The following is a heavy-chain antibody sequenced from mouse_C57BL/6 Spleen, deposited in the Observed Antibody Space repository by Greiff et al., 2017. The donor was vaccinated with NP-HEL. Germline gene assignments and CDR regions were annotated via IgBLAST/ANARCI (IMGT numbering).Heavy chain of an antibody. CDR3: ARGIYYGSSYDAIDY. Sequence: QVQLKQSGAELARPGASVKMSCKASGYTFTSYTMHWVKQRPGQGLEWIGYINPSSGYTKYNQKFKDKATLTADKSSSTAYMQLSSLTSEDSAVYYCARGIYYGSSYDAIDYWGQGTSVTVSS. V-gene: IGHV1-4*01. CDR2: INPSSGYT. CDR1: GYTFTSYT. D-gene: IGHD1-1*01. J-gene: IGHJ4*01.